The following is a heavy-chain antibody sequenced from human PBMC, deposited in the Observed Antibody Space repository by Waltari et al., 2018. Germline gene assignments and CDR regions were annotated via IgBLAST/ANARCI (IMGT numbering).Heavy chain of an antibody. CDR2: IIPIFGTA. CDR1: GGTFTSYA. D-gene: IGHD5-18*01. V-gene: IGHV1-69*12. CDR3: ARFVYSYGSYYFDY. J-gene: IGHJ4*02. Sequence: QVQLVQSGAEVKQPGSSVTVTCKASGGTFTSYALSWVRPAPGQGLEWMGGIIPIFGTANYAQKFQGRVTITADESTSTAYMELSSLRSEDTAVYYCARFVYSYGSYYFDYWGQGTLVTVSS.